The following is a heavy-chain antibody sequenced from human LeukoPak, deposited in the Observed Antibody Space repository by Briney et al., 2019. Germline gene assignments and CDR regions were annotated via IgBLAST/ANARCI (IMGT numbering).Heavy chain of an antibody. D-gene: IGHD6-19*01. CDR2: IKQDGSEK. Sequence: GGSLRLSCAASGFTFSSYAMHWVRQAPGKGLEWVANIKQDGSEKYYVDSVKGRFTISRDNAKNSLYLQMNSLRAEDTAVYYCARSYSSGWYGRGYYYYYYMDVWGKGTTVTVSS. V-gene: IGHV3-7*01. CDR3: ARSYSSGWYGRGYYYYYYMDV. CDR1: GFTFSSYA. J-gene: IGHJ6*03.